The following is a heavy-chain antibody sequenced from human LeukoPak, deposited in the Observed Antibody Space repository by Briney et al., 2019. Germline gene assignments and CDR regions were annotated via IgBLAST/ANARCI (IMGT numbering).Heavy chain of an antibody. V-gene: IGHV3-30*18. CDR2: ISYNGTNK. D-gene: IGHD4-17*01. CDR1: GFAFSSYG. J-gene: IGHJ6*02. CDR3: AKDNYGDYNYYYYGMDV. Sequence: GGSLLLSSAAAGFAFSSYGMHWVRRAPGKGLEWVALISYNGTNKYYTDSVKGRFTISRDNSKNTLYLQMNSLRAEDTAVYYCAKDNYGDYNYYYYGMDVWGQGTTVTVSS.